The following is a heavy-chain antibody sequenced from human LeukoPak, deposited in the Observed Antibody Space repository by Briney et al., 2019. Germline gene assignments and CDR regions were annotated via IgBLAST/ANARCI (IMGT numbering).Heavy chain of an antibody. CDR3: AKDRVGAIIDAFDI. V-gene: IGHV3-30*18. D-gene: IGHD1-26*01. Sequence: GGSLRLSCAASGFTFSSYGMHWVRQAPGKGLEWVAVISYDGSNKYYADSVKGRFTISRDNSKNTLYLQMNSLRAEDTAVYYCAKDRVGAIIDAFDIWGQGTMVTVSS. CDR2: ISYDGSNK. CDR1: GFTFSSYG. J-gene: IGHJ3*02.